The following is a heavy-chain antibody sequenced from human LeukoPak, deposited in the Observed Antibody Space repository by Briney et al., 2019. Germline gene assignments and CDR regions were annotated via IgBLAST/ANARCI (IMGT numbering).Heavy chain of an antibody. J-gene: IGHJ4*02. CDR1: GFTFDDYA. CDR2: ISWNSGSI. Sequence: GGSLTLSCAASGFTFDDYAMHWVRQAPGKGLEWVSGISWNSGSIGYPDSVKGRFTISRDNAKNSLYLQMNSLRAEDTALYYCAKDTRTGYYNPLFDYWGQGTLVTVSS. V-gene: IGHV3-9*01. CDR3: AKDTRTGYYNPLFDY. D-gene: IGHD3/OR15-3a*01.